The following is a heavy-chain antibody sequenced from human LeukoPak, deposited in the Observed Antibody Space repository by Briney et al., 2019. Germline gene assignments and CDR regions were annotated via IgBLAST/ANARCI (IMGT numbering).Heavy chain of an antibody. D-gene: IGHD3-3*01. CDR2: IYLGESQT. Sequence: GESLKISCKGSGSDLTNYWINWVRQMPGKGLEWMGIIYLGESQTKYSPSFQGQVTFSADKSITTAYLQLSSLKASDTAVYYCTRRLTISGVGDGHENWFDPWGQGTLVTVSS. CDR1: GSDLTNYW. J-gene: IGHJ5*02. CDR3: TRRLTISGVGDGHENWFDP. V-gene: IGHV5-51*01.